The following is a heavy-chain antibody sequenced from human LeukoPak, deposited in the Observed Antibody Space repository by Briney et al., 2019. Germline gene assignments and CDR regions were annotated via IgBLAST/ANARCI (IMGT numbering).Heavy chain of an antibody. Sequence: GGSLRLSCAASGFTFSSYSMNWVRQAPGKGLEWVSSISSSSSYIYYADSVKGRFTISRDNAKNSLYLQMNSLRAEDTAVYYCARDRHDGNDFDYWGQGTLVTVSS. CDR3: ARDRHDGNDFDY. V-gene: IGHV3-21*01. CDR2: ISSSSSYI. J-gene: IGHJ4*02. CDR1: GFTFSSYS. D-gene: IGHD4-23*01.